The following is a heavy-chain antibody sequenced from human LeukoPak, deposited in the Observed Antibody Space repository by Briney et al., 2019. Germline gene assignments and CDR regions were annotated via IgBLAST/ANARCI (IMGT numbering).Heavy chain of an antibody. V-gene: IGHV4-39*07. Sequence: PSETLSLTCTVSGGSLSGTSYYWGWIRQPPGKGPEWIGSIYYKGSTYYNPSLKSRVTISVDTSKIQFFLKLNSVTAADTAVYFCARGGIAVARAFDYWGQGTLVTVSS. CDR2: IYYKGST. J-gene: IGHJ4*02. D-gene: IGHD6-19*01. CDR3: ARGGIAVARAFDY. CDR1: GGSLSGTSYY.